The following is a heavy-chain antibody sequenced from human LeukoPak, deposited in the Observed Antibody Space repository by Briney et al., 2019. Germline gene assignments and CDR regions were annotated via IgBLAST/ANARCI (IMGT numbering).Heavy chain of an antibody. D-gene: IGHD3-22*01. CDR1: GYTFTSYG. Sequence: RASVKVSCKASGYTFTSYGISWVRQAPGQGLEWIGWISAYNGNTNYAQKLQGRVTMTTDTSTSTAYMELRSLRSDDTAVYYCARGSVVITADAFDIWGQGTMVTVSS. J-gene: IGHJ3*02. CDR3: ARGSVVITADAFDI. CDR2: ISAYNGNT. V-gene: IGHV1-18*01.